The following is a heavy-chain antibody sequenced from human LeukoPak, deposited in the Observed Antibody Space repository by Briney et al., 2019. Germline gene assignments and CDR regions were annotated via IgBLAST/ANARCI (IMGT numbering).Heavy chain of an antibody. CDR1: GFTFSTYA. CDR2: ISYDGNNK. V-gene: IGHV3-30-3*01. D-gene: IGHD5-18*01. J-gene: IGHJ4*02. CDR3: ARPQGGRQLWLHFDY. Sequence: PGGSLRLSCAASGFTFSTYAIHWVRQAPGKGLEWVAVISYDGNNKYYADSVKGRFTTSRDNSKNTLYLQMNSLRAEDTAVYYCARPQGGRQLWLHFDYWGQGTLVTVSS.